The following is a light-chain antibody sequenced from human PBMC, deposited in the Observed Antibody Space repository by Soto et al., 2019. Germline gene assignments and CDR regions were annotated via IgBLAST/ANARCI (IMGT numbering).Light chain of an antibody. CDR2: DVN. Sequence: QSALTQPRSVSGSPGQSVTIYCTGTSSDVGGYNYVSWYQQHPGKAPKLMIYDVNKRPSGVPDRFSGSKSGNTASLTISGLQAEDEADYYCCSYAGSVVLGGGTQLTVL. CDR1: SSDVGGYNY. J-gene: IGLJ2*01. CDR3: CSYAGSVV. V-gene: IGLV2-11*01.